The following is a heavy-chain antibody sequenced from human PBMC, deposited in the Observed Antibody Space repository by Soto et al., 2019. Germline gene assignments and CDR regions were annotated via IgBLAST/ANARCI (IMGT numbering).Heavy chain of an antibody. D-gene: IGHD2-15*01. V-gene: IGHV4-34*01. CDR3: ARGGDRCSGGSCYRIFDY. CDR1: GGSFSGYY. J-gene: IGHJ4*02. CDR2: INHSGST. Sequence: PSETLSLTCAVYGGSFSGYYWSWIRQPPGKGLEWIGEINHSGSTNYNPSLKSRVTISVDTSKNQFSLKLSSVTAADTAAYYCARGGDRCSGGSCYRIFDYWGQGTLVTVSS.